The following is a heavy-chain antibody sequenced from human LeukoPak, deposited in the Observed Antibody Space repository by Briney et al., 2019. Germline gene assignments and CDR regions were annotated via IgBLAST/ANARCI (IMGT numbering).Heavy chain of an antibody. CDR3: ARTTEVGAIFDY. CDR2: IGTAGDT. Sequence: PGGSLRLSCAASGFTFSSYDMHWVRQATGKGLEWVSAIGTAGDTYYPGSVKGRFTISRENAKNSLYLQMNSLRAGDTAVYYCARTTEVGAIFDYWGQGTLVTVSS. CDR1: GFTFSSYD. J-gene: IGHJ4*02. D-gene: IGHD1-26*01. V-gene: IGHV3-13*01.